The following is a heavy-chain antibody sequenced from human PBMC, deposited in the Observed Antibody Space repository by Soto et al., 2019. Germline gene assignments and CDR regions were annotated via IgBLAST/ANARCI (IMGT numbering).Heavy chain of an antibody. V-gene: IGHV4-59*01. CDR3: AREFYYDSSGIGFDS. J-gene: IGHJ4*02. Sequence: SETLSLTCTVSGGSLSGYYWSWIRQPPGKELEWIGDYYSSGSPHNNHSLKNRVSISEDRSKNEFSLKLSSVTAADTAIYYCAREFYYDSSGIGFDSWGQGTLVT. D-gene: IGHD3-22*01. CDR1: GGSLSGYY. CDR2: YYSSGSP.